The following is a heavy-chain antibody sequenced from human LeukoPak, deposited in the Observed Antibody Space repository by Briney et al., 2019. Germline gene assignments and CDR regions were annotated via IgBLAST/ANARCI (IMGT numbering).Heavy chain of an antibody. CDR3: ARVRQSGYKYYFDH. CDR2: ISGSGGST. Sequence: GGSLRLSCAASGFTFSSYAMSWVRQAPGKGLEWVAAISGSGGSTYYADSVKGRFTISRDTSKNTLYLQMNSLRAEDTAVYYCARVRQSGYKYYFDHWGQGTLVTVSS. D-gene: IGHD3-22*01. CDR1: GFTFSSYA. V-gene: IGHV3-23*01. J-gene: IGHJ4*02.